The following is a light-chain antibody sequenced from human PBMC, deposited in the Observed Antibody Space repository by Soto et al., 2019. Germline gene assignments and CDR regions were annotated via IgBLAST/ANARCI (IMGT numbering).Light chain of an antibody. CDR2: DAS. CDR1: QSISSW. J-gene: IGKJ1*01. CDR3: QQYNSYSWT. V-gene: IGKV1-5*01. Sequence: DIDMTQSPSTLSASVVDIVTITCRASQSISSWLAWYQQKPGKAPKLLIYDASSLESGVPSRFSGSGSGTEFTLTISSLQPDDFATYYCQQYNSYSWTFGQGTKVDIK.